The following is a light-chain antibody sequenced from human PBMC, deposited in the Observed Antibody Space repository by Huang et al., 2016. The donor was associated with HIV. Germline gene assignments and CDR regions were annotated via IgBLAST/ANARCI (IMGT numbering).Light chain of an antibody. Sequence: EIVMTQSPATLSVSPGERATVSCRASQGINSNLAWYQQQPGQAPRLLIYGASARATGIPARFRGSGSATEFTLTISSLQSEDFAFYYCQHYNNWPPLVTFGGGTKVEIK. CDR1: QGINSN. V-gene: IGKV3-15*01. J-gene: IGKJ4*01. CDR2: GAS. CDR3: QHYNNWPPLVT.